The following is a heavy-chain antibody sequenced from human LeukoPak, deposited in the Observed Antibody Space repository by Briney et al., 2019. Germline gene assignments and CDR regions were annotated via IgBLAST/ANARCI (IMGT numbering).Heavy chain of an antibody. Sequence: GGSLRLSCAASGFTLSDYSMNWVRQAPGKGLEWISYIGIDSGNTNYADSVKGRFTISGDKAKNSLYLQMNSLRVEDTAVYYCARDYKYAFDNWGQGTLVTVSS. CDR2: IGIDSGNT. J-gene: IGHJ4*02. CDR1: GFTLSDYS. V-gene: IGHV3-48*01. D-gene: IGHD5-24*01. CDR3: ARDYKYAFDN.